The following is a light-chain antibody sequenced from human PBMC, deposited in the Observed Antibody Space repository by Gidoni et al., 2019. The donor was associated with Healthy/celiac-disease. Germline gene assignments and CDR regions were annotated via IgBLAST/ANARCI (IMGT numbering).Light chain of an antibody. Sequence: SYELTQPPSVSVSPGQTASITCSGDKLGDKYACWYQQKPGQSPVLVIDQDSKRPSGIPERFSGSNYGNTATLTISGTQAMDEADDYCQAWDSSTHVFGTGTKVTVL. CDR3: QAWDSSTHV. V-gene: IGLV3-1*01. J-gene: IGLJ1*01. CDR2: QDS. CDR1: KLGDKY.